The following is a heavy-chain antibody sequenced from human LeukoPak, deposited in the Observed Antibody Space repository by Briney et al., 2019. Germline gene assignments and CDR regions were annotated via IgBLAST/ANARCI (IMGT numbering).Heavy chain of an antibody. CDR1: GGTFSSYA. J-gene: IGHJ4*02. CDR2: IIPILGIA. D-gene: IGHD3-10*01. CDR3: AREFRDYYGSGSYSADDY. Sequence: GASVKVSCKASGGTFSSYAISWVRQAPGQGLEWMGRIIPILGIANYAQKFQGRVTITADKSTSTAYMELSSLRSEDTAVYYCAREFRDYYGSGSYSADDYWGQGTLVTVSS. V-gene: IGHV1-69*04.